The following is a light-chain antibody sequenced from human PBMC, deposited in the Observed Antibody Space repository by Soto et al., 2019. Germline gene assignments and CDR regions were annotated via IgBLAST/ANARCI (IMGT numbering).Light chain of an antibody. Sequence: QSALTQPPSASGSPGQSVTISCTGTSSDVGGYNYVSWYQPHPGKAPKIMIYEVNKRHAGVSARFSASKSGNTASLPVSGLQAEDDADYYCCPYSGTNSLGVFGGGTKLTVL. CDR2: EVN. V-gene: IGLV2-8*01. CDR1: SSDVGGYNY. CDR3: CPYSGTNSLGV. J-gene: IGLJ2*01.